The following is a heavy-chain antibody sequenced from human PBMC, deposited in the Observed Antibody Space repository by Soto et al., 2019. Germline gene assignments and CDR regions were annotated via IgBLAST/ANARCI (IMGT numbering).Heavy chain of an antibody. Sequence: GGSLRLSCGASGFSLSSYAMSWVRQAPGKGLEWVSTISGSGGSTYYADSVKGRFTISRDNSKKTLYLQMNSLRAEDTAVYYCAKRSAFDIWGQGTMVTVSS. CDR3: AKRSAFDI. J-gene: IGHJ3*02. CDR2: ISGSGGST. CDR1: GFSLSSYA. V-gene: IGHV3-23*01.